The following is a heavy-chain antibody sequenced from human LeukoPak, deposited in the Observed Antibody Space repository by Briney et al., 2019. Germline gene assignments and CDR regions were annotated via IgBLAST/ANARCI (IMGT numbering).Heavy chain of an antibody. D-gene: IGHD4-11*01. CDR2: IYHSGST. J-gene: IGHJ6*03. Sequence: PSETLSLTCTVSGYSISSGYYWGWIRQPPGKGLEWIGSIYHSGSTYYNPSLKSRVTISVDTSKNQFSLKLSSVTAADTAVYYCARVMAYSNYYYYYYMDVWGKGTTVTISS. V-gene: IGHV4-38-2*02. CDR1: GYSISSGYY. CDR3: ARVMAYSNYYYYYYMDV.